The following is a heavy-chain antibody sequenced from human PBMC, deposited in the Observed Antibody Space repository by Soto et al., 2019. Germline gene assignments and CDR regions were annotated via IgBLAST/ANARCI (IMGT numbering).Heavy chain of an antibody. Sequence: GGSLRLSCAASGFTFSDYAMAWVRQAPGKGLEWVAGLSDSGVTTHYADSVKGRFTISRDNSKNTLFLQMKSLRVADTAVYSCAKDDRRSGNVGQWVAWSQGTLVTVSS. CDR2: LSDSGVTT. V-gene: IGHV3-23*01. J-gene: IGHJ5*02. CDR1: GFTFSDYA. D-gene: IGHD6-25*01. CDR3: AKDDRRSGNVGQWVA.